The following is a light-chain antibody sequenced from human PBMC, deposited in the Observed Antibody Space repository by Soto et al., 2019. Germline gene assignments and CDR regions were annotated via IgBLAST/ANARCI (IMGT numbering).Light chain of an antibody. V-gene: IGKV3-20*01. CDR2: SAS. CDR3: QQYGSSPIT. Sequence: EIVLTQSSGTLSLSPGEGATLSCRTRQSVSSSSLAWYQQKPGQAPRLLIYSASSRAPGIPDRFSGSGSETDFTLTISRLGPEDFAVYYCQQYGSSPITFGQGTRLEIK. J-gene: IGKJ5*01. CDR1: QSVSSSS.